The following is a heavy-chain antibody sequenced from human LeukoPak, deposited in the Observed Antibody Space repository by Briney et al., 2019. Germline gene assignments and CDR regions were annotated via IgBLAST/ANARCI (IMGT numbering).Heavy chain of an antibody. D-gene: IGHD1-26*01. CDR1: VYTFTCYY. J-gene: IGHJ4*02. Sequence: GASVRVSCKASVYTFTCYYIHWGRQAPGQGLECMGWINPNIGGTNYAQKFHGRVTMTRDTSISTAYMELSSLRSGDTAVYYCASESVGEYLDYWGQGTLVTVSS. CDR3: ASESVGEYLDY. V-gene: IGHV1-2*02. CDR2: INPNIGGT.